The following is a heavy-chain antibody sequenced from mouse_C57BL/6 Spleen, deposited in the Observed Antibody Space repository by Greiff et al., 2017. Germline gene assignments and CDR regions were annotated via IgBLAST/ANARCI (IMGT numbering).Heavy chain of an antibody. J-gene: IGHJ2*01. Sequence: EVQLQESGGGLVKPGGSLKLSCAASGFTFSDYGMHWVRQAPEKGLEWVAYISSGSSTIYYADTVKGRFTLSRDNAKNTLFLQMTSLRSEDTAMYYCARPADYDYFDYWGQGTTLTVSS. CDR3: ARPADYDYFDY. V-gene: IGHV5-17*01. CDR1: GFTFSDYG. CDR2: ISSGSSTI. D-gene: IGHD2-4*01.